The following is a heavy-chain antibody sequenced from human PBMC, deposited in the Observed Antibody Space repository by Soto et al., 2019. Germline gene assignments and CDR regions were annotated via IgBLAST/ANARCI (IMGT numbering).Heavy chain of an antibody. CDR2: IYHSGGT. CDR1: GDSISSGGYS. CDR3: ARDSRSGYYLEY. V-gene: IGHV4-30-2*01. J-gene: IGHJ4*02. Sequence: QLQLQESGSGLVKPSQTLSLTCDVSGDSISSGGYSWNWIRQPPGKGLEWIGYIYHSGGTDYNPSLNSRVTITVDSSNNKFALKLNSVTAADTAVYYCARDSRSGYYLEYWGQGTLVTVSS. D-gene: IGHD3-22*01.